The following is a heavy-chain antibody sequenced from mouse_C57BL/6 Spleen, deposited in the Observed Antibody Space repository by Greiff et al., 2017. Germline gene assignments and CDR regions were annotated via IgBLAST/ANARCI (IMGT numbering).Heavy chain of an antibody. J-gene: IGHJ3*01. CDR2: IDTSDSYT. Sequence: QVQLQQPGAELVMPGASVKLSCKASGYTFTSYWMHWVKQRPGPGLEWIGEIDTSDSYTNYNQKFKGKSTLTVDKSSSTAYMQLSSLTSEDSAVYYCAREDSSGYGRFAYWGQGTLVTVSA. V-gene: IGHV1-69*01. D-gene: IGHD3-2*02. CDR3: AREDSSGYGRFAY. CDR1: GYTFTSYW.